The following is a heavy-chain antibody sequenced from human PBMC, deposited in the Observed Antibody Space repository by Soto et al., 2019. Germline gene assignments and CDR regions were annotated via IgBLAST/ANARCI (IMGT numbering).Heavy chain of an antibody. CDR2: ISSSSSYI. V-gene: IGHV3-21*01. J-gene: IGHJ4*02. CDR3: ARAAVAGTDY. D-gene: IGHD6-19*01. CDR1: GFTFSSYS. Sequence: EVQLVESGGGLVKPGGALRLSCAASGFTFSSYSMNWVRQAPGKGLEWVSSISSSSSYIYYADSVKGRFTISRDNAKNSLYLQMNSLRAEDTAVYYCARAAVAGTDYWGQGTLVTVSS.